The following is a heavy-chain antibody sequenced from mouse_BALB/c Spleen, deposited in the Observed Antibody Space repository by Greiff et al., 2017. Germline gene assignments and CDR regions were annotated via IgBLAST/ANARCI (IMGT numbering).Heavy chain of an antibody. CDR2: ISSGGST. CDR3: ARAEITTALYAMDD. Sequence: EVQVVESGGGLVKPGGSLKLSCAASGFTFSSYAMSWVRQTPEKRLEWVASISSGGSTYYPDSVKGRFTISRDNARNILYLQMSSLRSEDTAMYYCARAEITTALYAMDDWGQGTSVTVSS. CDR1: GFTFSSYA. J-gene: IGHJ4*01. D-gene: IGHD1-2*01. V-gene: IGHV5-6-5*01.